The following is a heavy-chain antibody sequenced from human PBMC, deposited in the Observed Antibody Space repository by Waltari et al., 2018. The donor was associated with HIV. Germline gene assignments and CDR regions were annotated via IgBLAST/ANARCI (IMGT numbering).Heavy chain of an antibody. CDR3: ARQTQAYGSGSYSPDNWFDP. V-gene: IGHV4-59*01. Sequence: QVQLQESGPGLVKPSETLSLPCTVSGASIRNSYWTWIRQPPGKGLEWIGYIYYSGSTNYNPTLKSRVTISVHTSKNQFSLNLSSVTAADTAVYYCARQTQAYGSGSYSPDNWFDPWGQGTLVTVSS. J-gene: IGHJ5*02. CDR1: GASIRNSY. D-gene: IGHD3-10*01. CDR2: IYYSGST.